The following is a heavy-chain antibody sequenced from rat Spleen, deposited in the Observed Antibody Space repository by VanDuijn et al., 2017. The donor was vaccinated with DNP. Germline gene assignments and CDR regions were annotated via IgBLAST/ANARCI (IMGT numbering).Heavy chain of an antibody. V-gene: IGHV5-31*01. J-gene: IGHJ3*01. D-gene: IGHD1-2*01. CDR2: ITNTGDST. Sequence: EVQLVESGGGPVQPGRSLKLSCVASGFTFNNYWMTLIRQAPGKGLEWIASITNTGDSTYYPDSVRGRFTISRDNAKNTQYLQMDSLRTEDTATYYCARLEIAWGWFAYWGQGTLVTVSS. CDR1: GFTFNNYW. CDR3: ARLEIAWGWFAY.